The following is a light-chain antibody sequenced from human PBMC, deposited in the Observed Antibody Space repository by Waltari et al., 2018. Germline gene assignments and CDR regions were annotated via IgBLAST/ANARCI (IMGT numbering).Light chain of an antibody. Sequence: DIQMTQSPSSLSASVGDRVTITCRASQGISTFLAWYQQRPGKGPKLLIYAAYTLHSGVPSRFSASGYGTDFTLTISSLQPEDVAIYYCHNYKSAPFTFGPGTKVDIK. CDR1: QGISTF. CDR3: HNYKSAPFT. J-gene: IGKJ3*01. V-gene: IGKV1-27*01. CDR2: AAY.